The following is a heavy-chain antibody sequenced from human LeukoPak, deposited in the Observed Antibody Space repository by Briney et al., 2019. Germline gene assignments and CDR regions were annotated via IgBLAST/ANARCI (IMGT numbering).Heavy chain of an antibody. CDR2: INWNGGST. V-gene: IGHV3-20*01. Sequence: GGSLRLSCAASGFTFDDYGMSWVRQAPGKGREWVSGINWNGGSTGYADSVKGRFTISRDNAKNSLYLQMNSLRAEDTALYHCARVLGSSWDQYYYYGMDVWGQGTMVTVSS. CDR1: GFTFDDYG. D-gene: IGHD6-13*01. J-gene: IGHJ6*02. CDR3: ARVLGSSWDQYYYYGMDV.